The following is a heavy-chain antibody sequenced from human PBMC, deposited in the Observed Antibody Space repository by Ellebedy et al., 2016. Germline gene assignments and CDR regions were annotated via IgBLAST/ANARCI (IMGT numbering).Heavy chain of an antibody. Sequence: GESLKISXAASGFTVSSNYMSWVRQAPGKGLEWVSVIYSGGSTYYADSVKGRFTISRDNSKNTLYLQMNSLRAEDTAVYYCAKVGLWSGYPVDYWGQGTLVTVSS. CDR3: AKVGLWSGYPVDY. J-gene: IGHJ4*02. D-gene: IGHD3-3*01. CDR1: GFTVSSNY. CDR2: IYSGGST. V-gene: IGHV3-53*01.